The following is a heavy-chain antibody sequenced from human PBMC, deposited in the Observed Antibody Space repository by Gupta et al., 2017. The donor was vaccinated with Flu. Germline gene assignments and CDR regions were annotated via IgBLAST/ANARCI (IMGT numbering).Heavy chain of an antibody. CDR3: AKDRVVRGPQVGMDV. J-gene: IGHJ6*02. CDR1: GFTFSSYG. D-gene: IGHD3-10*01. CDR2: ISYDGSNK. Sequence: QVQLVESGGGVVQHGRSLRLSCAASGFTFSSYGMHWVRQAPGKGLEWVAVISYDGSNKYYADAVKGRFTISRDNSKNTLYLQMNSLRAEDTAVYYCAKDRVVRGPQVGMDVWGQGTTVTVSS. V-gene: IGHV3-30*18.